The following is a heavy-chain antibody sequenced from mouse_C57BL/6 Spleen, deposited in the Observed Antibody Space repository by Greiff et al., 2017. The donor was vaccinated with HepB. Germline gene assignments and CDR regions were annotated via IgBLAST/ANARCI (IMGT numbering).Heavy chain of an antibody. J-gene: IGHJ2*01. Sequence: EVKLVDSGGGLVKPGGSLKLSCAASGFTFSSYAMSWVRQTPEKRLEWVATISDGGSYTYYPDNVKGRFTISRDNAKNNLYLQMSHLKSEDTAMYYCARENWALDYWGQGTTLTVSS. V-gene: IGHV5-4*01. CDR2: ISDGGSYT. CDR1: GFTFSSYA. CDR3: ARENWALDY. D-gene: IGHD4-1*01.